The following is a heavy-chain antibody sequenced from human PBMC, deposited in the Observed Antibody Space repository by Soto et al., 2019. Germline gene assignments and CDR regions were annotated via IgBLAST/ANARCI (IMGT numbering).Heavy chain of an antibody. D-gene: IGHD1-7*01. J-gene: IGHJ6*02. CDR1: GYSFTSYW. CDR3: ARHVGTKTRLGYGMDV. V-gene: IGHV5-51*01. CDR2: IYPGDSDT. Sequence: PXESLKIAFKGSGYSFTSYWIGWVRQIPGKGLEWMGIIYPGDSDTRYSPSFQGQVTISADKSISTAYLQWSSLKASDTAMYYCARHVGTKTRLGYGMDVWGQGTTVTVSS.